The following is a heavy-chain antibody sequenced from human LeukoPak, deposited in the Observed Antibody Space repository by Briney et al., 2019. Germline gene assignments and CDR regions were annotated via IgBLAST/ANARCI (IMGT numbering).Heavy chain of an antibody. CDR2: ISGSGGGT. V-gene: IGHV3-23*01. J-gene: IGHJ4*02. CDR1: GFTFSNYA. Sequence: GGSLRLSCVASGFTFSNYAMTWVRQVSGKGLEWVSGISGSGGGTYYAASVKGRFTISRDNSKDALFLQMNSLRADDTALYYCARWSGDYKFDYWGQGTLVTVSS. CDR3: ARWSGDYKFDY. D-gene: IGHD3-3*01.